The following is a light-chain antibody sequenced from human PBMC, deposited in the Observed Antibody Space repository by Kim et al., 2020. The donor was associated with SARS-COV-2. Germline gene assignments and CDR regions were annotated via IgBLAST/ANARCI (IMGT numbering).Light chain of an antibody. CDR1: GGHSSSV. CDR2: LNSAGSH. J-gene: IGLJ3*02. Sequence: ASVELTCTLGGGHSSSVIAWHRHQPGKGPRYLMNLNSAGSHIKGDGIPDRFSGSGSGAERYLTISGLQSEDEADYYCQTWDTGIRVFGGGTQLTVL. V-gene: IGLV4-69*01. CDR3: QTWDTGIRV.